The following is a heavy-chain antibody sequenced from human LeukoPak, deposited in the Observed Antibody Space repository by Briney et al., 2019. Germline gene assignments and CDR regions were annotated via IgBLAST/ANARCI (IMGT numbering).Heavy chain of an antibody. Sequence: AASVKVSCKASGYTFTSYYMHWVRQAPGQGLEWMGIINPSGGSTSYAQKFQGRVTMTEDTSTDTAYMELSSLRSEDTAVYYCASSGWFRRGSLNWFDPWGQGTLVTVSS. V-gene: IGHV1-46*01. CDR3: ASSGWFRRGSLNWFDP. J-gene: IGHJ5*02. CDR1: GYTFTSYY. D-gene: IGHD6-19*01. CDR2: INPSGGST.